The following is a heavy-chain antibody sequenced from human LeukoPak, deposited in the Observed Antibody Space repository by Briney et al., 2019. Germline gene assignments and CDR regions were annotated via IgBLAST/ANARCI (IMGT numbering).Heavy chain of an antibody. V-gene: IGHV4-31*03. CDR2: IYYSGST. CDR3: ARTVAPDIVVVPAAIPHYYYYGMDV. Sequence: PSETLSLTCTVSGGSISSGGYYWSWIRQHSGKGLEWIGYIYYSGSTYYNPSLKSRVTISVDTSKNQFSLKLSSVTAADTAVYYCARTVAPDIVVVPAAIPHYYYYGMDVWGQGTTVTVSS. D-gene: IGHD2-2*02. J-gene: IGHJ6*02. CDR1: GGSISSGGYY.